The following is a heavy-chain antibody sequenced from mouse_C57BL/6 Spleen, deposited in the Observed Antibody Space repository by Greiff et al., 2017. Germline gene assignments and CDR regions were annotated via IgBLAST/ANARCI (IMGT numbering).Heavy chain of an antibody. D-gene: IGHD2-5*01. CDR1: GFTFSDYG. CDR3: ASYYSNYVGWFAY. J-gene: IGHJ3*01. CDR2: ISSGSSTI. Sequence: EVKLVESGGGLVKPGGSLKLSCAASGFTFSDYGMHWVRQAPEKGLEWVAYISSGSSTIYYADTVKGRFTISRDNAKNTLFLQMTSLRSEDTAMYYCASYYSNYVGWFAYWGQGTLVTVSA. V-gene: IGHV5-17*01.